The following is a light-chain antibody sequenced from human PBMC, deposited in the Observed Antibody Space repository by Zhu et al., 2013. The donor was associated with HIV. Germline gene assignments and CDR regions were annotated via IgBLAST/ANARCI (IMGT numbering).Light chain of an antibody. CDR2: EVS. V-gene: IGLV2-14*01. CDR3: SSYTSSSTWV. Sequence: QSALTQPPSASGSPGQSVTISCTGTSSDVGGYNSVSWYQQHPGKAPKLMIYEVSNRPSGVSNRFSGSKSGNTASLTISGLQAADEADYYCSSYTSSSTWVFGGGTKLTVL. CDR1: SSDVGGYNS. J-gene: IGLJ3*02.